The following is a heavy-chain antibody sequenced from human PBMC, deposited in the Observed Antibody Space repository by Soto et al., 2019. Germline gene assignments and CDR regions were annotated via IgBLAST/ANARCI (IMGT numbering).Heavy chain of an antibody. CDR2: ISYDGSNK. Sequence: QVQLVESGGGVVQPGRSLRLSCAASGFTFSSYGMHWVRQAPGKGLEWVAVISYDGSNKYYADSVKGRFTISRDNSKNTLYLQMNSLRAEDTAVYYCAKDATKNYYYYYYMDVWGKGPTVTVSS. J-gene: IGHJ6*03. V-gene: IGHV3-30*18. CDR3: AKDATKNYYYYYYMDV. CDR1: GFTFSSYG.